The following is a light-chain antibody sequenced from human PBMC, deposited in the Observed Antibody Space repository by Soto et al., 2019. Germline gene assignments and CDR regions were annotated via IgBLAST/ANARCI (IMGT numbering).Light chain of an antibody. V-gene: IGKV1-39*01. CDR1: QSISNF. CDR3: QQSYVTPRT. J-gene: IGKJ1*01. CDR2: DAS. Sequence: DIQMTQSPSSLSASVGDRVTITCRASQSISNFLNWYQHRLGKAPKLLIYDASSLQSGVPSRFSGSGSGTDFTLTISSQQPEDFATYYCQQSYVTPRTFGQGTKVDI.